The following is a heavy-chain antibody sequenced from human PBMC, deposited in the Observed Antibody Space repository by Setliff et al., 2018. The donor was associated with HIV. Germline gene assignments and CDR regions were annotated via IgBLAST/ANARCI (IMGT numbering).Heavy chain of an antibody. Sequence: SVKVSCKASGDIFSRYGISWVRQAPGQGLEWMGGIITLYGPANSAQKFQGRVTITADESTSTAYMELSTLRSEDTAVYFCARDGGYSGHQWFGDAFDIWGQGTMVTVSS. J-gene: IGHJ3*02. V-gene: IGHV1-69*13. CDR2: IITLYGPA. D-gene: IGHD5-12*01. CDR3: ARDGGYSGHQWFGDAFDI. CDR1: GDIFSRYG.